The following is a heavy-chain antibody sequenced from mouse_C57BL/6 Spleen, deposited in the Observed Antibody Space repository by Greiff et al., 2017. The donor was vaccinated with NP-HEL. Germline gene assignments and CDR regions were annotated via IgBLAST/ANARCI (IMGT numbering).Heavy chain of an antibody. Sequence: LKPGAELVKPGASVKMSCKASGYTFTSYWITWVKQRPGQGLEWIGDIYPGSGSTNYNEKFKSKATLTVDTSSSTAYMQLSSLTSEDSAVYYCARSYYDSYFDYWGQGTTLTVSS. CDR2: IYPGSGST. CDR1: GYTFTSYW. V-gene: IGHV1-55*01. D-gene: IGHD2-4*01. J-gene: IGHJ2*01. CDR3: ARSYYDSYFDY.